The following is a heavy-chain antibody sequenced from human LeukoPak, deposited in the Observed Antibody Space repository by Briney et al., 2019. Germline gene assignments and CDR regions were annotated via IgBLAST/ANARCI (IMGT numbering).Heavy chain of an antibody. J-gene: IGHJ3*02. Sequence: GGSLRLSCAASGFTFSSYGMHWVRQAPGKGLQWVTLISHDGSNKYYADSVRGRFTISRDNSKNTLYLQMNSLRAEDTAVYYCARDLLPIVGALGHDAFDIWGQGTMVTVSS. CDR2: ISHDGSNK. V-gene: IGHV3-30*03. CDR1: GFTFSSYG. D-gene: IGHD1-26*01. CDR3: ARDLLPIVGALGHDAFDI.